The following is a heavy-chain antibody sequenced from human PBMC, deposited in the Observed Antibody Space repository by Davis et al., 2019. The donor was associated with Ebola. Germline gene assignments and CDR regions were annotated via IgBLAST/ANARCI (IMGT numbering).Heavy chain of an antibody. CDR1: GYTFIGYG. D-gene: IGHD3-9*01. CDR3: ARAPNYDVLTGTSSYYFDY. CDR2: ISGFNTNT. V-gene: IGHV1-18*04. J-gene: IGHJ4*02. Sequence: ASAMVSCKSSGYTFIGYGLVWLRQAPGLGLEWMGWISGFNTNTNFAQKFQGRVTVSKDTSTNTAYMDLRSLTSDDTAIYYCARAPNYDVLTGTSSYYFDYWGQGTLVTVAS.